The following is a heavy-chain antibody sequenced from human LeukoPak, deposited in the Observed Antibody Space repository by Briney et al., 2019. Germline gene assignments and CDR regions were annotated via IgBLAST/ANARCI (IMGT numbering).Heavy chain of an antibody. D-gene: IGHD6-19*01. Sequence: GGSLRLSCAASGFTFSSYAMSWVRQAPGKGLKWVSAISGSGDSTYYADSVKGRFTISRDNSKNTLYLQMNSLRAEGTAVYYCTKGGHSSGWAPDYWGQGTLVTVSS. CDR1: GFTFSSYA. J-gene: IGHJ4*02. CDR3: TKGGHSSGWAPDY. V-gene: IGHV3-23*01. CDR2: ISGSGDST.